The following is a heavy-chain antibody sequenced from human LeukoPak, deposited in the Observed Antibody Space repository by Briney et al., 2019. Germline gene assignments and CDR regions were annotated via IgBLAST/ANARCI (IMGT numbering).Heavy chain of an antibody. J-gene: IGHJ6*03. CDR3: ARAVSGYDYLLYYYYMDV. Sequence: GASVKVSCKASGYTFTGYYMHWVRQAPGQGLEWMGWINPNSGGTNYAQKFQGRVTMTRDTSISTAYMELSRLRSDDTAVYYCARAVSGYDYLLYYYYMDVWGKGTTVTVSS. V-gene: IGHV1-2*02. D-gene: IGHD5-12*01. CDR1: GYTFTGYY. CDR2: INPNSGGT.